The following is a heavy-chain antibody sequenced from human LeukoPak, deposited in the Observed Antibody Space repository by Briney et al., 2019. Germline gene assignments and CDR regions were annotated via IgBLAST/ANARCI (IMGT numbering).Heavy chain of an antibody. CDR2: YSGSGGST. V-gene: IGHV3-23*01. Sequence: GGSLRLSCAASGFTFSTYAMSWVRQAPGKGLEWVSAYSGSGGSTFYADSVKGRFTVSSDNSKNTLYLQMDSLRTEDTALYFCAKERGIYSGYDPLEYWGQGTLVTVSS. CDR1: GFTFSTYA. J-gene: IGHJ4*02. CDR3: AKERGIYSGYDPLEY. D-gene: IGHD5-12*01.